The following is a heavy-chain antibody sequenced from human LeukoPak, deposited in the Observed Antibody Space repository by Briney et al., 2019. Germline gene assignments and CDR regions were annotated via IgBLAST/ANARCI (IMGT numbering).Heavy chain of an antibody. CDR2: FSGSGGST. V-gene: IGHV3-23*01. Sequence: HPGGSLRLSCAASGFTFSSYAMSWVRQAPGKGLEWVSTFSGSGGSTYYADSVKGRLTISRDNSRNSLYLQMNSLRAEDTAIYYCAKSTNSCSGGSCYSGFDYWGQGTLVTASS. CDR3: AKSTNSCSGGSCYSGFDY. CDR1: GFTFSSYA. J-gene: IGHJ4*02. D-gene: IGHD2-15*01.